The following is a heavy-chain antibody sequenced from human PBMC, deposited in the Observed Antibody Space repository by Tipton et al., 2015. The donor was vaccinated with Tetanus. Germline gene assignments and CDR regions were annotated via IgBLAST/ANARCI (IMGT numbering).Heavy chain of an antibody. CDR1: EFTFTDYW. V-gene: IGHV3-7*03. D-gene: IGHD2-15*01. CDR3: GGFSFSDDLDI. CDR2: IQRHGGQT. J-gene: IGHJ3*02. Sequence: SLRLSCIGSEFTFTDYWMSWVRQDPGKGLEWVANIQRHGGQTYYADSVKGRFTISRDNSKNTLYLQMNSLRAEDTAVYYCGGFSFSDDLDIWGRGTMVTVSS.